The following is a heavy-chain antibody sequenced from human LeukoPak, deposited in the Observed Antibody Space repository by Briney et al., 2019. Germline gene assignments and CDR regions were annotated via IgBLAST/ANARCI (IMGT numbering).Heavy chain of an antibody. CDR1: GGSFSGYY. J-gene: IGHJ4*02. CDR2: IKHSGSI. V-gene: IGHV4-34*01. D-gene: IGHD3-16*02. Sequence: SETLSLTCAVYGGSFSGYYWTWIRQPPGKGLEWIGEIKHSGSINYNPSLKSRVTISVDTSKNQFSLKLSSVTAADTAVYYCARGRIGTSYYDYVWGSYRSNVFDYWGQGTLVTVSS. CDR3: ARGRIGTSYYDYVWGSYRSNVFDY.